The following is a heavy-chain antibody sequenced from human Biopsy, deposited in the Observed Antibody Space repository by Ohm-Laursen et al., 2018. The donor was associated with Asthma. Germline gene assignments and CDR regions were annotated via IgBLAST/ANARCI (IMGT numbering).Heavy chain of an antibody. CDR3: ARQKLVAAEGPFDM. Sequence: GTLSLTCTVSGGSISSNFYYWGWIRQPPGKGLEWIGNIYKSGQVYYNLSLKSRVTISVDTSKNQFSLQLRSVTAADTAVYYCARQKLVAAEGPFDMLGQGTMVIVSS. D-gene: IGHD1-26*01. CDR1: GGSISSNFYY. J-gene: IGHJ3*02. CDR2: IYKSGQV. V-gene: IGHV4-39*01.